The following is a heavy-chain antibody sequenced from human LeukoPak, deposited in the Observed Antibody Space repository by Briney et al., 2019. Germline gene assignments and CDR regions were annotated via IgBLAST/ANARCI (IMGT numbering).Heavy chain of an antibody. Sequence: GGSLRLSCAASGFTFSSYSMNWVRQAPGKGLEWVSYISSSSSTIYYADSVKGRFTISRGNAKNSLYLQMNSLRAEDTAVYYCARGGYYYDSSGLDYWGQGTLVTVSS. CDR2: ISSSSSTI. CDR3: ARGGYYYDSSGLDY. D-gene: IGHD3-22*01. CDR1: GFTFSSYS. V-gene: IGHV3-48*01. J-gene: IGHJ4*02.